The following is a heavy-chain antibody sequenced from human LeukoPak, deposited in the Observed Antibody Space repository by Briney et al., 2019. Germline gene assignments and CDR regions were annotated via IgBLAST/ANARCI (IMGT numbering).Heavy chain of an antibody. CDR1: GFTFTGHY. Sequence: ASVKVSFKASGFTFTGHYMHWVRQAPGQGLEWMGWIHAGRGDTNYAQKFQGRFTMTRDTSINTLFMELSILRSDDTAVYYCARDENWGPDYWGQGTLVTVSS. D-gene: IGHD7-27*01. CDR3: ARDENWGPDY. CDR2: IHAGRGDT. V-gene: IGHV1-2*02. J-gene: IGHJ4*02.